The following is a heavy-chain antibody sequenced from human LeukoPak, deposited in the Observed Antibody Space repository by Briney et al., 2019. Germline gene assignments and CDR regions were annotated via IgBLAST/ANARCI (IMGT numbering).Heavy chain of an antibody. CDR3: AKAPKQQLVSNY. Sequence: GGSLRLSCAASGFTFSSYAMSWVRQAPGKGLEWVSAISGSGGSTYYADSVKGRFTISRDNSRNTLYLQMNSLRAEDTAVYYCAKAPKQQLVSNYWGEGTLVTVSS. D-gene: IGHD6-13*01. J-gene: IGHJ4*02. V-gene: IGHV3-23*01. CDR2: ISGSGGST. CDR1: GFTFSSYA.